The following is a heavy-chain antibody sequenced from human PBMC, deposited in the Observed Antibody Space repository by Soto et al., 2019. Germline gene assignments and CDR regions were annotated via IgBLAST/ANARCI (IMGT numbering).Heavy chain of an antibody. Sequence: GGSLRLSCAASEFRFSSYAMHWIRQAPGKGLEWVAVISFDGNIIQYADSVKGRFIISRDNIKNTLYLQMNSLRGEDTAVYYCARTFDTITYYFDYWGQGPQVTVSS. J-gene: IGHJ4*02. V-gene: IGHV3-30-3*01. CDR1: EFRFSSYA. CDR3: ARTFDTITYYFDY. CDR2: ISFDGNII. D-gene: IGHD3-9*01.